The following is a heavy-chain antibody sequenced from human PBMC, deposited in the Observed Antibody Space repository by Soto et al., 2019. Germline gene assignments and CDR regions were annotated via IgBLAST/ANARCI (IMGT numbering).Heavy chain of an antibody. CDR1: GFTFSSYA. J-gene: IGHJ4*02. CDR2: ISGSGGST. CDR3: AKDLSAQHPFDY. V-gene: IGHV3-23*01. Sequence: PGGSLRLSCAVSGFTFSSYAMSWVRQSQGKGLEWVSAISGSGGSTYYADSVKGRFTISRDNSKNTLYLQINSLRAEDTAVYYCAKDLSAQHPFDYWGPGTMVTVSS.